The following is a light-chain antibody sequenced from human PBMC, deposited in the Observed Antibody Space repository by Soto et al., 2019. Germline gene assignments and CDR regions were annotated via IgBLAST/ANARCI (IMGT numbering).Light chain of an antibody. V-gene: IGKV3-20*01. Sequence: EIVLTQSPGTLSLSPGERATLSCRASQSVTNNFLAWYQQKPGQAPRLLIYGASSRAADIPDRFSGSGSGTDVTLSIIRLEHEDFAVFYCHQCGSSPQTFGQGTKVEIK. CDR3: HQCGSSPQT. CDR1: QSVTNNF. CDR2: GAS. J-gene: IGKJ1*01.